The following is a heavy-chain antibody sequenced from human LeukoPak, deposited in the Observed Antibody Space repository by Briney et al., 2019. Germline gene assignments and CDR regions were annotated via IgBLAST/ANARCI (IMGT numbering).Heavy chain of an antibody. Sequence: GGSLRLSCAASGFTVSSNYMNWVRQAPGKGLEWVSVIYSGGGTYYADSVKGRFTTSRDNSKNTLYLQMNSLRAEDTAVYYCARYCSGGSCYGYYFDYWGQGTLVTVSS. J-gene: IGHJ4*02. D-gene: IGHD2-15*01. CDR3: ARYCSGGSCYGYYFDY. CDR1: GFTVSSNY. CDR2: IYSGGGT. V-gene: IGHV3-53*01.